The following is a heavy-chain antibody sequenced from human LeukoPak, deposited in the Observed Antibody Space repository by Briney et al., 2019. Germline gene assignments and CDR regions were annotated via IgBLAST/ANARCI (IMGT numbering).Heavy chain of an antibody. CDR2: IYYSGST. CDR1: GGSISTGIYW. V-gene: IGHV4-39*07. J-gene: IGHJ4*02. Sequence: SETLSVTCTVSGGSISTGIYWWGWIRQSPGKGLEYIASIYYSGSTYYNPSLKSRVTISIDTSKNQFSRNLSSVTAADTAVYYCARDRNGLVYFGELSSRGRGALVTVSS. CDR3: ARDRNGLVYFGELSS. D-gene: IGHD3-10*01.